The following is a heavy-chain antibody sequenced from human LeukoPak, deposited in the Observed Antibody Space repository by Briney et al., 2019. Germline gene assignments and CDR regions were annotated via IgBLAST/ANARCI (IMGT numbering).Heavy chain of an antibody. D-gene: IGHD6-19*01. J-gene: IGHJ3*02. CDR3: ARDSGWYPDAFDI. CDR1: GFTFSDHY. CDR2: ISSTGTTI. Sequence: GGSLRLSCAASGFTFSDHYMSWIRQAPGKGLEWVSYISSTGTTIYYADSVKGRFTISRDNAKNSLYLQMNSLRAEDTAVYYCARDSGWYPDAFDIWGQGTMVTVSS. V-gene: IGHV3-11*04.